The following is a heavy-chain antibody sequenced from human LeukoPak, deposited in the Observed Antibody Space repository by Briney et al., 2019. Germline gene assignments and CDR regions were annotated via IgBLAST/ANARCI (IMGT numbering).Heavy chain of an antibody. Sequence: GASVKVSCKASGYSFNSLGMNWVRQAPGQGLEWMGWINTHSGDPTYAQGFTGRFVFSLDTSVTTTYLQISGLKAEDTAVYYCARAYQPLGGLSFPDSWGQGTLVTVSS. CDR1: GYSFNSLG. V-gene: IGHV7-4-1*02. J-gene: IGHJ5*01. D-gene: IGHD3-16*02. CDR3: ARAYQPLGGLSFPDS. CDR2: INTHSGDP.